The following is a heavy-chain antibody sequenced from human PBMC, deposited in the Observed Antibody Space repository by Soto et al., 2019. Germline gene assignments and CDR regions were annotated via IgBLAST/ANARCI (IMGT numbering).Heavy chain of an antibody. CDR2: IYWNGDQ. V-gene: IGHV2-5*01. CDR3: AHRQDLGAFDI. J-gene: IGHJ3*02. CDR1: GFSLSTRAVG. D-gene: IGHD7-27*01. Sequence: SGPTLVNTTQTLTLTCTFSGFSLSTRAVGVGWIRQRPGTALEWLARIYWNGDQRYSPSLKNRLTITKDTSKNHVVLTMTNMDPADTATYYCAHRQDLGAFDIWGQGTMVTVSS.